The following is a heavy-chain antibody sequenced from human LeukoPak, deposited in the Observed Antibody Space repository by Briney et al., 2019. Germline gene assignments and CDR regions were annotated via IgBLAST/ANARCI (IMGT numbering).Heavy chain of an antibody. D-gene: IGHD1-26*01. J-gene: IGHJ3*02. V-gene: IGHV3-21*01. CDR3: ARDSRELLANDAFDI. CDR1: GFTFSSYS. CDR2: ISSSSSYI. Sequence: GGSLRLSCAASGFTFSSYSMNWVRQAPGKGLEWVSSISSSSSYIYYADSVKGRFTISRDSAKNSLYLQMNSLKAEDTAVYYCARDSRELLANDAFDIWGQGTMVTVSS.